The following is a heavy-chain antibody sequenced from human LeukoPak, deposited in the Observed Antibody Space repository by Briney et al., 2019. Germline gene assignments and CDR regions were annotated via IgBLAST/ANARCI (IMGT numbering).Heavy chain of an antibody. CDR2: ISSSSSYI. D-gene: IGHD3-10*02. V-gene: IGHV3-21*01. CDR3: AELGITMIGGV. Sequence: GGSLRFSCAASGFTFSSYSMNWVRQAPGKGLEWVSSISSSSSYIYYADSVKGRFTISRDNAKNSLYLQMNSLRAEDTAVYYCAELGITMIGGVWGKGTTVTISS. J-gene: IGHJ6*04. CDR1: GFTFSSYS.